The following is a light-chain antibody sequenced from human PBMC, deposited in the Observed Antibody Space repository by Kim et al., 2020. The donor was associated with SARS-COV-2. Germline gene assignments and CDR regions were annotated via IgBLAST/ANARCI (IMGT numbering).Light chain of an antibody. J-gene: IGLJ3*02. V-gene: IGLV3-21*01. CDR3: QVYDSASESWV. CDR2: NNA. Sequence: SYELTQPPSVPVTPGETARITCGGDRIGSQRVHWYQHKSGQAPKMLIYNNAERPPGLPRRFSGSRSGNSATLTISGVEAGDEADYYCQVYDSASESWVSGGGTQLAVL. CDR1: RIGSQR.